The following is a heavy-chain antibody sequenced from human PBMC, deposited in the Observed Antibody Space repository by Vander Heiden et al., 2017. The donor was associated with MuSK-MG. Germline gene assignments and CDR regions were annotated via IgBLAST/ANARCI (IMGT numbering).Heavy chain of an antibody. CDR1: GFTFSSDG. V-gene: IGHV3-33*06. CDR2: IWYDGSNK. J-gene: IGHJ4*02. Sequence: QVQLVESGGGVCQPGRLLRLSCAASGFTFSSDGMHWVRQAPGKGVEWVAVIWYDGSNKYYADSVKGRFTISRDNSKNTLYLQMNSLRAEDTAVYYCAKDSRMVIYYFDYWGQRTLVTVSS. CDR3: AKDSRMVIYYFDY. D-gene: IGHD2-15*01.